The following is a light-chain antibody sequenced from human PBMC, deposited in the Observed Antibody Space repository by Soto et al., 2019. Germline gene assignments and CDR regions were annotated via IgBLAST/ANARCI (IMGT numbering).Light chain of an antibody. Sequence: QSALTQPASVSGSPGQSITISCTGTSTDVGGYKYVSWYQQHPGKAPKLMIFEVNGRPSGVPDRFSGSKSGTSASLAITGLQAEDEADYYCQSYDSSLSVHVVFGGGTKLTVL. V-gene: IGLV2-14*01. CDR1: STDVGGYKY. CDR3: QSYDSSLSVHVV. CDR2: EVN. J-gene: IGLJ2*01.